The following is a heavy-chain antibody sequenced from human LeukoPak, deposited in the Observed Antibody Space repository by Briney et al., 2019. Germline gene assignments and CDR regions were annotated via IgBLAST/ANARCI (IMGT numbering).Heavy chain of an antibody. D-gene: IGHD3-22*01. CDR3: AAYDRVTYDAFDI. J-gene: IGHJ3*02. Sequence: SVKVSCKASGGTFSSYAISWVRQAPGQGLEWMGGIIPIFGTANYAQKFQGRVTITADESTSTAYMELSSLRSEDTAVYYCAAYDRVTYDAFDIWGQGTMVTVSS. CDR1: GGTFSSYA. CDR2: IIPIFGTA. V-gene: IGHV1-69*13.